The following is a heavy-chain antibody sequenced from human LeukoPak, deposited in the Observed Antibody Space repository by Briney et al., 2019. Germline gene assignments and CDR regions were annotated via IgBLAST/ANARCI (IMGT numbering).Heavy chain of an antibody. V-gene: IGHV3-48*01. CDR3: AKRGPPYNGSPGNYFDY. D-gene: IGHD3-10*01. Sequence: PGGSLRLSCAASGFTFSSYSMNWVRQASGKGLEWVSYISSSSSTIYYADSVKGRFTISRDNAKNSLYLQMNSLRAEDTAVYYCAKRGPPYNGSPGNYFDYWGQGTLVTVSS. CDR2: ISSSSSTI. J-gene: IGHJ4*02. CDR1: GFTFSSYS.